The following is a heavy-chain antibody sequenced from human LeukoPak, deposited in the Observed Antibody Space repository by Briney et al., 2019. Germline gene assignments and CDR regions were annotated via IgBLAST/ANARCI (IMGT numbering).Heavy chain of an antibody. D-gene: IGHD2-21*02. Sequence: GGSLRLSCAASGFTFDDYGMSWVRQAPGKGLEWVSDINWNGGSTGYADSAKGRFTISRDNAKNSLYLQMNSLRAEDTALYYCARDRESCGGDCYSSNDAFDIRGQGTMVTVSS. CDR1: GFTFDDYG. CDR3: ARDRESCGGDCYSSNDAFDI. J-gene: IGHJ3*02. V-gene: IGHV3-20*04. CDR2: INWNGGST.